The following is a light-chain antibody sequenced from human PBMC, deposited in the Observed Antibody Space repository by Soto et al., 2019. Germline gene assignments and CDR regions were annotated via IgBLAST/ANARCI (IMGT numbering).Light chain of an antibody. V-gene: IGKV3-15*01. CDR3: PPYTRWPST. CDR1: QSVSSN. J-gene: IGKJ2*01. Sequence: EIVMTQSPDTLSVSPGERATLSCRASQSVSSNLAWYPQKPGQAPRLLLYDASTRAPGFPARFIGSGSGTEFPLTLRRLQSEDFAVYYCPPYTRWPSTFRQGTKVDIK. CDR2: DAS.